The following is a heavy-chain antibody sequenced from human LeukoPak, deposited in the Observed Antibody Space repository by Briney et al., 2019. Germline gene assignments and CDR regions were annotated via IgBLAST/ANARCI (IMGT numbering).Heavy chain of an antibody. Sequence: PSQTLSLTCTVSGGSISSGSYYWSWLRQPAGKGLEWIGRIYTSGSTNYNPSLKSRVTISVDTSKNQFSLKLSSVTAADTAVYYCARGDLAAAGYFDYWGQGTLVTVSS. CDR3: ARGDLAAAGYFDY. D-gene: IGHD6-13*01. CDR1: GGSISSGSYY. J-gene: IGHJ4*02. V-gene: IGHV4-61*02. CDR2: IYTSGST.